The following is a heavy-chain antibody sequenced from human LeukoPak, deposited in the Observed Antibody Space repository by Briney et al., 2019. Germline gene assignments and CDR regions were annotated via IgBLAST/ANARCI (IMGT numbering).Heavy chain of an antibody. V-gene: IGHV3-7*01. J-gene: IGHJ4*02. CDR1: GFAFNNYW. D-gene: IGHD3-3*01. CDR3: ARVLVPYDFWSGYFDY. CDR2: INQDGSEK. Sequence: GGSLRLSCAVSGFAFNNYWMSWVRQAPGRGLEWVANINQDGSEKYYADSVKGRFTISRDNAKNSLSLQVNSLRAEDTAVYYCARVLVPYDFWSGYFDYWGQGTLATVSS.